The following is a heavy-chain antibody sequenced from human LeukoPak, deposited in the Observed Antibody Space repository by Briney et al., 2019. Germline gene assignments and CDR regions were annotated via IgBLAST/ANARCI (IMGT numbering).Heavy chain of an antibody. Sequence: LQTLSLTCAISGDGISSNSATWNWIRQSPSRGLEWLGRTHYRSRWYNDYAVSVKGRIVINSDTSKNQFSLQLNSVTPEDTAVYYCAKDRGGSSSDWFDPWGQGTLVIVSS. CDR2: THYRSRWYN. J-gene: IGHJ5*02. V-gene: IGHV6-1*01. CDR3: AKDRGGSSSDWFDP. D-gene: IGHD6-6*01. CDR1: GDGISSNSAT.